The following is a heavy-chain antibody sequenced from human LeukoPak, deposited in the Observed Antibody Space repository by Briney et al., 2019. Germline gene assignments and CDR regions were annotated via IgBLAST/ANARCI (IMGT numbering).Heavy chain of an antibody. J-gene: IGHJ5*02. CDR3: ARGGFSTTFDP. CDR2: ISAYNGNT. CDR1: AYTFTGYG. Sequence: ASVKVSCKASAYTFTGYGISWVRQAPGQGLEWMGWISAYNGNTNYAQKLQGRVTMATDTSTSTAYRELRSLRSDDTSLYYCARGGFSTTFDPWGQGTLVTVSS. D-gene: IGHD4-11*01. V-gene: IGHV1-18*01.